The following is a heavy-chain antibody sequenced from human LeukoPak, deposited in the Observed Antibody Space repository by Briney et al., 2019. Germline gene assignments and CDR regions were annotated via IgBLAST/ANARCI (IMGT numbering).Heavy chain of an antibody. CDR2: ISGSSYYI. D-gene: IGHD1-1*01. J-gene: IGHJ4*02. V-gene: IGHV3-21*01. CDR1: GFTFSSYT. CDR3: AKDTPTTGYHLDS. Sequence: GGSLRLSCAASGFTFSSYTMNWVRQAPGKGLEWVSSISGSSYYIYYADSVKGRFTISRDNSNNSLYLQMNSLRAEDTAVYYCAKDTPTTGYHLDSWGQGTLVTVSS.